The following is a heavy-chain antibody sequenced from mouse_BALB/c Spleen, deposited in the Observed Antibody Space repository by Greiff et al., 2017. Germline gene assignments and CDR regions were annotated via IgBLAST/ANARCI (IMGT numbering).Heavy chain of an antibody. CDR3: ATYSFAY. D-gene: IGHD5-1*01. CDR1: GFTFSSFG. J-gene: IGHJ3*01. V-gene: IGHV5-17*02. CDR2: ISSGSSTI. Sequence: EVKLVESGGGLVQPGGSRKLSCAASGFTFSSFGMHWVRQAPEKGLEWVAYISSGSSTIYYADTVKGRFTISRDNPKNTLFLQMTSLRSEDTAMYYCATYSFAYWGQGTLVTVSA.